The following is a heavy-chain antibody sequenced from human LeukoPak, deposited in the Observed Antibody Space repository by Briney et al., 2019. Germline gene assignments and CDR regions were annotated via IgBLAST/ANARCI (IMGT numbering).Heavy chain of an antibody. CDR3: AREGSSTTPV. CDR2: IYTSGST. Sequence: SETLSLTCTVSGGSISSGSYYWSWIRQPAGKGLEWIGRIYTSGSTNYNPSLKSRVTISVDTSKNQFSLKLSSVTAADTAVYYCAREGSSTTPVWGQGTLVTVSS. CDR1: GGSISSGSYY. V-gene: IGHV4-61*02. J-gene: IGHJ4*02. D-gene: IGHD6-6*01.